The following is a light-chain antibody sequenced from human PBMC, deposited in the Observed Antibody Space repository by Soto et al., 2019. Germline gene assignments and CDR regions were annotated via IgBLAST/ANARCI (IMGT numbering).Light chain of an antibody. CDR2: LEGSGSY. V-gene: IGLV4-60*02. CDR1: SGHSSYI. Sequence: QLVLTQSSSASASLGSSVKLTCTLSSGHSSYIIAWHQQQPGKAPRYLMKLEGSGSYNKGSGVPDLFSGSSSGADRYLTISTLQFEDEADYDCETWDSDTHTVFGGGTKLTVL. J-gene: IGLJ3*02. CDR3: ETWDSDTHTV.